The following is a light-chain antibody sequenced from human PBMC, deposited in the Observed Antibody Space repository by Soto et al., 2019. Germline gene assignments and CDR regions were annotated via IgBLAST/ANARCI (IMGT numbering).Light chain of an antibody. J-gene: IGKJ1*01. CDR1: QSVGGN. Sequence: EIVMTQSPATLSVSPGERATLSYRASQSVGGNLAWYQQKPGQPPRLLIYAASSRPTGIPARFSGSGSGTEFTLTISSLQSEDFAVYYCQQYNNWPPWTFGQGTTVEIK. V-gene: IGKV3-15*01. CDR2: AAS. CDR3: QQYNNWPPWT.